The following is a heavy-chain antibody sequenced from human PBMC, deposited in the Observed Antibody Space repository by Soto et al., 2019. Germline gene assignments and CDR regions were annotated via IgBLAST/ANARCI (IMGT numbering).Heavy chain of an antibody. D-gene: IGHD2-21*01. Sequence: QVQLVQSGAEVKKPGSSVKVSCKASGGTFSNYVLSWVRQAPGQGLEWMGRIIPFLNISSFAQKFQGRVTITADESTSTAYMELSSLRSEDSAVYYCANIVVTSRDYQYYYGMDVWGQGTAVTVSS. CDR2: IIPFLNIS. CDR1: GGTFSNYV. V-gene: IGHV1-69*02. CDR3: ANIVVTSRDYQYYYGMDV. J-gene: IGHJ6*02.